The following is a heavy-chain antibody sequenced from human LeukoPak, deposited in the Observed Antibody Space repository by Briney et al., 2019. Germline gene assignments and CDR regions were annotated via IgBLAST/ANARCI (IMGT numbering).Heavy chain of an antibody. V-gene: IGHV1-69*05. Sequence: SVELSRNASGGTFSSYAISWGRQAPGQGLEWMGGIIPSFGTANYAQKFQGRVTITTDESTSTAYMQLSSLRSEATAVYYCARGRRIAARRWHYYMDVWGKGTTVTVS. D-gene: IGHD6-6*01. CDR3: ARGRRIAARRWHYYMDV. CDR1: GGTFSSYA. CDR2: IIPSFGTA. J-gene: IGHJ6*03.